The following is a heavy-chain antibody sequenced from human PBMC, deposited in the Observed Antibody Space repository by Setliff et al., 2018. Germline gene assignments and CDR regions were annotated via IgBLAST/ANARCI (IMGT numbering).Heavy chain of an antibody. V-gene: IGHV4-39*07. Sequence: PSETLSLTCTVSGGSISSSGYYWGWIRQPPGKGLEWIGSIYYSGSTYYNPSLKSRVTISVDTSKNQFSLKLSSVTAADTAVYYCARKEYYNFWSGPARAFDIWGQGTMVTVSS. J-gene: IGHJ3*02. CDR1: GGSISSSGYY. CDR3: ARKEYYNFWSGPARAFDI. CDR2: IYYSGST. D-gene: IGHD3-3*01.